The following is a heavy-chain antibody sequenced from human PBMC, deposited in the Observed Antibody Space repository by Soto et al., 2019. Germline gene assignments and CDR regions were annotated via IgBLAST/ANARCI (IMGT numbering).Heavy chain of an antibody. CDR2: TYYSENT. J-gene: IGHJ3*02. D-gene: IGHD4-17*01. Sequence: SETLSLTCTVSGGSISRSNYYWGWIRQPPGKGLEWIGSTYYSENTYYNPSLKSRVTISLDTSRNQFSLKLNSVTAADTAVYHCGYRTVTTFNASDILGQGTMV. V-gene: IGHV4-39*01. CDR1: GGSISRSNYY. CDR3: GYRTVTTFNASDI.